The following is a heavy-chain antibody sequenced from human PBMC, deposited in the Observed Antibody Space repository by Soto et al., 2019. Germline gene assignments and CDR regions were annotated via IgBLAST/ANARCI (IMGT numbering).Heavy chain of an antibody. CDR1: GFTFSSYG. J-gene: IGHJ4*02. D-gene: IGHD6-19*01. CDR2: IWYDGINK. V-gene: IGHV3-33*01. Sequence: PGGSLRLSCAASGFTFSSYGMHWVRQAPGKGLEWVAVIWYDGINKYYADSVKGRFTISRDNSKNTLYLQMNSLRAEDTVVFYCARAQQWLDYYFDYWGQGTLVTVSS. CDR3: ARAQQWLDYYFDY.